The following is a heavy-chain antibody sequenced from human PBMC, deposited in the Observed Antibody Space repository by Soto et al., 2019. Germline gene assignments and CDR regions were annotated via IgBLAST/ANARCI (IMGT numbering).Heavy chain of an antibody. Sequence: GGSLRLSCAASGFTFSDYYMSWIRQAPGKGLEWVSYISSSSSYTNYADSVKGRFTISRDNAKNSLYLQMNSLRAEDTAVYYCARGSRYYDSSPGCWGQGTLVTVSS. CDR1: GFTFSDYY. J-gene: IGHJ4*02. CDR3: ARGSRYYDSSPGC. V-gene: IGHV3-11*06. CDR2: ISSSSSYT. D-gene: IGHD3-22*01.